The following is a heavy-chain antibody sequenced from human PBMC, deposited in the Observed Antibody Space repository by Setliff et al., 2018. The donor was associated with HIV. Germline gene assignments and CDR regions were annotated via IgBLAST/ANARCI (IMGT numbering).Heavy chain of an antibody. CDR3: ASEAWTSYRSSSGYYYYYMDV. Sequence: SETLSLTCTVSGDSVSSASYYWSWIRQPPGKGLEWIGYIYYSGTTKYNPSLKSRVTISVDTSKNQFSLKLSSVTAADSAVYYCASEAWTSYRSSSGYYYYYMDVWGKGTTVTVSS. CDR1: GDSVSSASYY. CDR2: IYYSGTT. V-gene: IGHV4-61*01. D-gene: IGHD6-6*01. J-gene: IGHJ6*03.